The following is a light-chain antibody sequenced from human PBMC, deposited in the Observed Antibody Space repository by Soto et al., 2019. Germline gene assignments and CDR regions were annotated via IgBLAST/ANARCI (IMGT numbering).Light chain of an antibody. V-gene: IGLV2-14*01. CDR3: SSYTSSSTPYV. Sequence: QSVLTQPASVSGSPGQSITIPCTGTSSDVGGYNYVSWYQQHPGKAPKLMIYDVSNRPSGVSNRFSGSKSGNTASLTISGLQAEDEAEYYCSSYTSSSTPYVFGTGTKVTVL. J-gene: IGLJ1*01. CDR2: DVS. CDR1: SSDVGGYNY.